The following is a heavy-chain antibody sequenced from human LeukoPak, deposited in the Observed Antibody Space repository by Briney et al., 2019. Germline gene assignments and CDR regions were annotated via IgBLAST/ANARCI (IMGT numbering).Heavy chain of an antibody. CDR2: INPDGSTT. J-gene: IGHJ4*02. Sequence: PGGSLRLSCVASGYTFSGYWMHWVRQAPGKGLVWVSRINPDGSTTSYADSVKGRFTISRDNAKNTLYVQMNSLRVEDTAVYYCTRGAYYDSPAGDWGQGTLVTVSS. CDR1: GYTFSGYW. CDR3: TRGAYYDSPAGD. V-gene: IGHV3-74*01. D-gene: IGHD3-22*01.